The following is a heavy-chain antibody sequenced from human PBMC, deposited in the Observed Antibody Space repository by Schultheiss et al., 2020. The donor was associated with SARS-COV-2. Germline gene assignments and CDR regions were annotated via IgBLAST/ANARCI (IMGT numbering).Heavy chain of an antibody. Sequence: SETLSLTCAVYGGSFSGYYWSWIRQPAGKGLEWIGRIYTSGSTNYNPSLKSRVTISVDTSKNQFSLKLSSVTAADTAVYYCARDRGWELERYYYFDYWGQGTLVNVSS. CDR3: ARDRGWELERYYYFDY. J-gene: IGHJ4*02. D-gene: IGHD1-1*01. CDR1: GGSFSGYY. V-gene: IGHV4-4*07. CDR2: IYTSGST.